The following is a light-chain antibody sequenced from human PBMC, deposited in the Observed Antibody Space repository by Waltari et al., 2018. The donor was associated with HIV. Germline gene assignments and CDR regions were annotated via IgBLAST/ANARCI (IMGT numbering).Light chain of an antibody. CDR3: QAWDRSVV. J-gene: IGLJ2*01. CDR2: QDS. V-gene: IGLV3-1*01. CDR1: QLGDKF. Sequence: SYELTQPPSVSVSPGQTASITCSGDQLGDKFVCWYQQRPGQPPVLVMYQDSKRPSGIPEGFSGSNSGNTATLTITGTQSMDEADYYCQAWDRSVVFGGGTKLTVL.